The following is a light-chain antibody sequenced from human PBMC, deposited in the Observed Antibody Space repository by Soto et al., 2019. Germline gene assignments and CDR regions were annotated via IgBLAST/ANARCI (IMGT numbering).Light chain of an antibody. CDR1: QGIRNP. J-gene: IGKJ5*01. V-gene: IGKV1-13*02. CDR2: LAS. Sequence: AIQLTQSPSSLSASVGDRVTITCRASQGIRNPLAWYQQKPGKGPKLLIYLASTLKSGVPSRFSGSGSGTDFTLTISSLQPEDVATYHCQQVDSYPITFGQGTRLEIK. CDR3: QQVDSYPIT.